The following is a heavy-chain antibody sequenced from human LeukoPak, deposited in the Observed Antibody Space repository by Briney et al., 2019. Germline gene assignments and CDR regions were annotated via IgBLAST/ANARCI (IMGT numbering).Heavy chain of an antibody. CDR2: ISRNGGST. J-gene: IGHJ4*02. D-gene: IGHD3-10*01. CDR3: ARGRYYYGSGSQPLGDY. V-gene: IGHV3-64*01. Sequence: TGGSLRLSCAASGFTFSSYAMHWVRQAPGKGLEYVSAISRNGGSTYYTNSVKGRFTISRDNSKNTLYLQMGSLRAEDMAVYYCARGRYYYGSGSQPLGDYWGQGTLVTVSS. CDR1: GFTFSSYA.